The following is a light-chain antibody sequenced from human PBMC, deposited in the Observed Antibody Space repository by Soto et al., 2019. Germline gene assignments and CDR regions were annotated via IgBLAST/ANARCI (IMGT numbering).Light chain of an antibody. J-gene: IGKJ5*01. V-gene: IGKV3-15*01. Sequence: EIVMTQSPATLSVSPGERATLSCRASQSVSIKLAWYQQKPGQAPRLLIYDTSTTATGLPARFSGSGSGTEFNLTISSLQSEDFAVYYCQQYNNCPPITVGQGTRLEIK. CDR2: DTS. CDR1: QSVSIK. CDR3: QQYNNCPPIT.